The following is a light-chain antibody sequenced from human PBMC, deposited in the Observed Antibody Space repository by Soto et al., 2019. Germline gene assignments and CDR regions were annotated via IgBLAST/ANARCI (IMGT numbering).Light chain of an antibody. CDR1: QSVGNS. CDR2: DVS. Sequence: EIVLTQSQATMSLSTGERASLSCRASQSVGNSLAWYQHKPGQAPRLLIYDVSNRATGIPAMFSGSGSGTDFTLSISSLDPEDCEVYYCQQCVIWPLFTFGPGTKVDI. V-gene: IGKV3-11*01. J-gene: IGKJ3*01. CDR3: QQCVIWPLFT.